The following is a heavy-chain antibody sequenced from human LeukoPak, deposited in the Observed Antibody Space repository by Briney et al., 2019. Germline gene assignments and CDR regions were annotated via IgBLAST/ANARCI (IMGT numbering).Heavy chain of an antibody. J-gene: IGHJ4*02. CDR3: AREGYYGSRGDFDY. V-gene: IGHV3-23*01. Sequence: PGGSLRLSCTASGFIFSSNGMAWVRQAPGKGPEWVSFINGGGGSTLYADSVKGRFTISRDNAKNSLYLQMNSLRAEDTAVYYCAREGYYGSRGDFDYWGQGTLVTVSS. D-gene: IGHD3-10*01. CDR2: INGGGGST. CDR1: GFIFSSNG.